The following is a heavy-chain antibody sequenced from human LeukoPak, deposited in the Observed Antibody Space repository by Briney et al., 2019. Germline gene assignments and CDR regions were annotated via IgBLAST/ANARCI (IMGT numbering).Heavy chain of an antibody. J-gene: IGHJ4*02. Sequence: SETLSLTCTVSGGSISTYHWNWIRQPPGKGLEWIGYIHYSESSKYNPSLKRRVTISVDTSKNQFSLKLSSVSAADTAMSTYDGGNSSLRWGQGAMVTVSS. CDR1: GGSISTYH. V-gene: IGHV4-59*01. D-gene: IGHD6-13*01. CDR3: DGGNSSLR. CDR2: IHYSESS.